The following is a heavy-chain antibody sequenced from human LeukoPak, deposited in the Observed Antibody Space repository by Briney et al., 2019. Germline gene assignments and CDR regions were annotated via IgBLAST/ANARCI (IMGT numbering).Heavy chain of an antibody. J-gene: IGHJ4*02. D-gene: IGHD3-10*01. CDR1: GGSISSYY. CDR2: IYYSGST. V-gene: IGHV4-59*01. Sequence: LETLSLTCTVSGGSISSYYWSWIRQPPGKGLEWIGYIYYSGSTNYNPSLKSRVTISVDTSKNQFSLKLSSVTAADTAVYYCARGRYYFDYWGQGTLVTVSS. CDR3: ARGRYYFDY.